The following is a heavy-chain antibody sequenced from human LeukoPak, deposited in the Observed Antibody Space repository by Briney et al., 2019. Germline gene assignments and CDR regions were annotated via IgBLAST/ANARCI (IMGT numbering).Heavy chain of an antibody. J-gene: IGHJ4*02. CDR2: IYHSGST. D-gene: IGHD2-2*03. V-gene: IGHV4-4*02. CDR3: ARFAGLDNYFDY. Sequence: SGTLSLTCAASGGSISSSNWWSWVRQPPGKGLEWIGEIYHSGSTNYNPSLKSRVTISIDKSKNQISLNLSSVTAADTAVYYCARFAGLDNYFDYWGQGTLVIVSS. CDR1: GGSISSSNW.